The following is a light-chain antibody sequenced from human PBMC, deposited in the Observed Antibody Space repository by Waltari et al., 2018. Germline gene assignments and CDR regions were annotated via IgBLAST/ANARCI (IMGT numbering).Light chain of an antibody. CDR3: TSYAGINKVV. J-gene: IGLJ3*02. V-gene: IGLV2-8*01. Sequence: QSALTQPPSAPGSPGQSVTISCTGANSDVGAYNDVSWYQKHPGKAPKVIIFGVNQRPSEVPDGLSGSKSGDPASLTVSVLQAEDEGDYCGTSYAGINKVVVGGATSLTVL. CDR2: GVN. CDR1: NSDVGAYND.